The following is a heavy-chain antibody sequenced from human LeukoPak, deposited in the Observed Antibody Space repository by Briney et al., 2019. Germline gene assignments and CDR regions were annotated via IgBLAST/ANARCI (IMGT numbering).Heavy chain of an antibody. J-gene: IGHJ5*02. D-gene: IGHD2-2*01. CDR1: GGSISSGDYY. Sequence: TLSLTCTVSGGSISSGDYYWSWIRQPPGKGLEWIGYIYYSGGTYYNPSLKSRVTISVDTSKNQFSLKLSSVTAADTAVYYCAREEGPAATSYNWFDPWGQGTLVTVSS. V-gene: IGHV4-30-4*01. CDR2: IYYSGGT. CDR3: AREEGPAATSYNWFDP.